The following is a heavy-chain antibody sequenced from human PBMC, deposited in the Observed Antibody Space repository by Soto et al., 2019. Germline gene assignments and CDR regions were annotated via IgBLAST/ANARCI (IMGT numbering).Heavy chain of an antibody. CDR2: ISAYNGNT. J-gene: IGHJ6*02. Sequence: ASVKVSCKASGYTFTSYGISWVRQAPGQGLEWMGWISAYNGNTNYAQKLQGRVTMTTDTSTSTAYMELRSLRSDDTAVYYCAREGPNYDFWSGYQEGYYYYGMDVWGQGTTVPSP. CDR1: GYTFTSYG. V-gene: IGHV1-18*04. D-gene: IGHD3-3*01. CDR3: AREGPNYDFWSGYQEGYYYYGMDV.